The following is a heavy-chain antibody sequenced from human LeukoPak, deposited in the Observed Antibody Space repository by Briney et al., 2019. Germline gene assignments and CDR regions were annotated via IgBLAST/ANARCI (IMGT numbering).Heavy chain of an antibody. CDR1: GFTFSDYY. CDR3: AARDDCSSTSCSDY. D-gene: IGHD2-2*01. Sequence: GGSLRLSCAASGFTFSDYYMSWTRQAPGKGLEWVSYISSSGSTIYYADSVKGRFTISRDNAKNSLYLQMNSLRAEDTAVYYCAARDDCSSTSCSDYWGQGTLVTVSS. J-gene: IGHJ4*02. CDR2: ISSSGSTI. V-gene: IGHV3-11*04.